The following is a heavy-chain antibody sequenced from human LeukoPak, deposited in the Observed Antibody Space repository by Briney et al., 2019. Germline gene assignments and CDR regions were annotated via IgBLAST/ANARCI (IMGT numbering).Heavy chain of an antibody. CDR3: ARESPRRYSSSPPH. CDR2: INPSGGST. CDR1: GYTFTSYY. J-gene: IGHJ1*01. Sequence: GASVKVSCKASGYTFTSYYMHWVRQAPGQGLEWMGIINPSGGSTSYAHKFQGRVTMTRDMSTSTDYMELSSMRSEDTAVYYCARESPRRYSSSPPHWGQGTLVTVSS. D-gene: IGHD6-13*01. V-gene: IGHV1-46*01.